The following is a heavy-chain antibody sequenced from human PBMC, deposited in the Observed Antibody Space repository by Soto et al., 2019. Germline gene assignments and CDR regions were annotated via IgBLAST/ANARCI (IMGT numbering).Heavy chain of an antibody. CDR1: GESVSSNSAG. CDR3: ARGSWDDVTGHYYMDV. Sequence: QVHLQLSGPGLVKPSQTLSLTCAISGESVSSNSAGWNWIRQTPSRGLEWLGRTYYRSKWYDNYAVSAKSRITINPDTSKNQFSLQLNSVTPEDTAVYYCARGSWDDVTGHYYMDVWGKGTTVTVSS. V-gene: IGHV6-1*01. CDR2: TYYRSKWYD. J-gene: IGHJ6*03. D-gene: IGHD3-9*01.